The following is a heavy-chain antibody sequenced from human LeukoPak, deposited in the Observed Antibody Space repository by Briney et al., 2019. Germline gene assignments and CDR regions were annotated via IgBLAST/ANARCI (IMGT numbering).Heavy chain of an antibody. CDR2: INAGNGEG. CDR3: ARSGDPWSCDH. CDR1: GYTFSHYG. Sequence: ASVKVSCKASGYTFSHYGVQWVRQAPGQSLEWMGWINAGNGEGRYSPKFQGRLTMTTDTSATTLYMELNSLTSEDTAVYFCARSGDPWSCDHWGQGTLVTV. V-gene: IGHV1-3*01. J-gene: IGHJ4*02. D-gene: IGHD3-10*01.